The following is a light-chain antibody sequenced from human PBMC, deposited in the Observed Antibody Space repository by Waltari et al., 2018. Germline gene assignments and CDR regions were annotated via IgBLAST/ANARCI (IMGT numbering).Light chain of an antibody. Sequence: ELVLTPSPGTLTFSPGERPTLSCRTSQSVTRALAWYQQKPGQAPRLLIYGASNRATGIPDRFSGSGSGTDFSLTISSLEPEDFAVYYCQHYLRLPVTFGQGTKVEVK. CDR3: QHYLRLPVT. CDR2: GAS. V-gene: IGKV3-20*01. J-gene: IGKJ1*01. CDR1: QSVTRA.